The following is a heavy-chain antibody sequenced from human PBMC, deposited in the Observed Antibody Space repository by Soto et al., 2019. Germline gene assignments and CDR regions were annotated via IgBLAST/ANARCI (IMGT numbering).Heavy chain of an antibody. CDR2: IHGDGGKI. CDR1: GFMFSAYW. Sequence: GGSLRLSCAASGFMFSAYWMSWVRQAPGKGLEWVANIHGDGGKIYYVDSVKGRFTISRDNAKRSLYLQMNGLRAEDTAVYYCARDFYGGHTYGPGDYWGQGALVTVSS. J-gene: IGHJ4*02. V-gene: IGHV3-7*01. CDR3: ARDFYGGHTYGPGDY. D-gene: IGHD5-18*01.